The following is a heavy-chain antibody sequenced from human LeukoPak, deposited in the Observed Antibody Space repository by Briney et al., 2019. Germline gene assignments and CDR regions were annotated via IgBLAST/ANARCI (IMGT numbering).Heavy chain of an antibody. Sequence: GGSLRLSCSASGFSFSSYAMHWVRQAPGKGLEWVAVISYDGSNKYYADSVKGRFTISRDNSKNTLYLQMNSLRAEDTAVYYCARLAGREFDYWGQGTLVTVSS. CDR3: ARLAGREFDY. CDR1: GFSFSSYA. J-gene: IGHJ4*02. CDR2: ISYDGSNK. D-gene: IGHD3-10*01. V-gene: IGHV3-30-3*01.